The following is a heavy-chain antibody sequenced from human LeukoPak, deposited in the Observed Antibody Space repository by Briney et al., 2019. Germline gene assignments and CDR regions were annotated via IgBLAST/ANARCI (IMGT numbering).Heavy chain of an antibody. CDR2: IYYSGST. Sequence: SETLSLTCTASGGSFSSYYWSWIRQPPGKGLEWIGYIYYSGSTNYNPSPKSRVTISVDTSKNQYSLKLSSVTAADTAVYYCAREGCSGGSCHPHDAFDIWGQGTMVTVSS. V-gene: IGHV4-59*01. CDR3: AREGCSGGSCHPHDAFDI. D-gene: IGHD2-15*01. J-gene: IGHJ3*02. CDR1: GGSFSSYY.